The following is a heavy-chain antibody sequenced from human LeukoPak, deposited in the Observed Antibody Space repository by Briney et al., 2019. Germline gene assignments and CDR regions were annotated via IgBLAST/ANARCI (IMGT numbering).Heavy chain of an antibody. J-gene: IGHJ3*02. D-gene: IGHD6-13*01. CDR3: ASFAAAEAFDI. Sequence: SETLSLTCTVSGGSISSGDYYWSWIRQPPGKGLEWIGYIYYSGSTYYNPSLKSRVTISVDTSKNQFSLKLSSVTAADTAVYYCASFAAAEAFDIWGQGTMVTVSS. CDR1: GGSISSGDYY. CDR2: IYYSGST. V-gene: IGHV4-30-4*01.